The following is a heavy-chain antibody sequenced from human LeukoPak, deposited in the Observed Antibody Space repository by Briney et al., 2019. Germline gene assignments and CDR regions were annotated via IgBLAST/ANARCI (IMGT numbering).Heavy chain of an antibody. V-gene: IGHV3-9*01. J-gene: IGHJ4*02. CDR3: ARHLSGVTGYTYGRGIDY. CDR2: ISSNSENR. D-gene: IGHD5-18*01. Sequence: GGSLRLSCAASGFTFDDYAMHWVRQAPGKGLEWVSGISSNSENRGYAESVKGRFTISRDNAKNSLYLQMNSLRAEDTAVYYCARHLSGVTGYTYGRGIDYWGQGTLVTVSS. CDR1: GFTFDDYA.